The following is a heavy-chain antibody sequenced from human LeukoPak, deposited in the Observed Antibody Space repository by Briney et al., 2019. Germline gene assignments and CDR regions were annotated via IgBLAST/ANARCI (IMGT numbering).Heavy chain of an antibody. CDR3: AKTRPLDSSSWSHGDY. J-gene: IGHJ4*02. CDR1: GFTFSSYA. V-gene: IGHV3-23*01. Sequence: GGSLRLSCAASGFTFSSYAMSWVRQAPGKGLEWVSAISGSGDSTYYGDSVKGRFTISRDNSKNTLYLQMNGLRAEDTAVYYCAKTRPLDSSSWSHGDYWGQGTLVTVSS. CDR2: ISGSGDST. D-gene: IGHD6-13*01.